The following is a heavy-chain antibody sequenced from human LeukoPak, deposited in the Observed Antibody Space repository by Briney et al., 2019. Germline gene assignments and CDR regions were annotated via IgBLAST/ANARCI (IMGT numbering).Heavy chain of an antibody. Sequence: GGSLRLSCAASGFTFSNYAVNWVRQAPGKGLEWVSAINPTGANTYYADSVKGRFTISRDNSKDTMYVQMSSLRVDDTAVYYCAKHQDSYGDSLFDSWGQGTLVTVSS. CDR1: GFTFSNYA. CDR3: AKHQDSYGDSLFDS. V-gene: IGHV3-23*01. J-gene: IGHJ4*02. CDR2: INPTGANT. D-gene: IGHD4-17*01.